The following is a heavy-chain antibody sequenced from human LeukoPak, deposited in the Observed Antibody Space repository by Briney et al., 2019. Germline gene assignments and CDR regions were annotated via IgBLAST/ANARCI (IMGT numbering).Heavy chain of an antibody. J-gene: IGHJ4*02. CDR1: GFTFSSYS. D-gene: IGHD6-19*01. V-gene: IGHV3-30*03. Sequence: PGRSLRLSCAASGFTFSSYSMHWVRQAPGKGLEWVAVISYDGNNKYYADSVKGRFTISRDNSKNTVDLQMNSLRTEDTAVYYCAWQWLATKWGYYFDYWGQGILVTVSS. CDR3: AWQWLATKWGYYFDY. CDR2: ISYDGNNK.